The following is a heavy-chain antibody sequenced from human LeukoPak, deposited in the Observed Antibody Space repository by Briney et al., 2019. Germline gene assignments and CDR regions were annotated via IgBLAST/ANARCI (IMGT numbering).Heavy chain of an antibody. D-gene: IGHD2-2*01. J-gene: IGHJ4*02. CDR3: AKDWAVVVPAAIFDY. CDR2: ISYDGSNK. Sequence: GSLRLSCAASGFTFSSYGMHWVRQAPGKGLEWVAAISYDGSNKYYADSVKGRFTISRDNSKNTLYLQMNSLRAEDTAVYYCAKDWAVVVPAAIFDYWGQGTLVTVSS. CDR1: GFTFSSYG. V-gene: IGHV3-30*18.